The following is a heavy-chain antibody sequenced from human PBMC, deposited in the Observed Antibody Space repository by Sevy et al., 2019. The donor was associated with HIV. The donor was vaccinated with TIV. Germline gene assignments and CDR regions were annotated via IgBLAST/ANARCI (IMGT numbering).Heavy chain of an antibody. Sequence: GGSLRLSCAASGFTFDTYNINWVRQAPGKGLEWVSFISGYSNYIYYADSLKGRFTISRDNAKNSVYLQMNSLRAEDTAVYYWVREGVGGYSDGLDCWGQGTLVTVSS. CDR2: ISGYSNYI. D-gene: IGHD5-18*01. CDR1: GFTFDTYN. V-gene: IGHV3-21*01. CDR3: VREGVGGYSDGLDC. J-gene: IGHJ4*02.